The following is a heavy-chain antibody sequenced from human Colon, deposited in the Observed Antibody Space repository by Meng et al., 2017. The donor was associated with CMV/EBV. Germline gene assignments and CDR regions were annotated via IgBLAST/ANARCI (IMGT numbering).Heavy chain of an antibody. V-gene: IGHV3-49*04. J-gene: IGHJ4*02. Sequence: GESLKISCTASGFTFSNYWMSWVRQAPGKGLEWVGVVRSKVHGWTTSYAASVKGRFTISRDDSKSIAYLQINSLKIEDTAVYYCTREGGGFLEWLFSDYWGQGTLVTVSS. D-gene: IGHD3-3*01. CDR3: TREGGGFLEWLFSDY. CDR1: GFTFSNYW. CDR2: VRSKVHGWTT.